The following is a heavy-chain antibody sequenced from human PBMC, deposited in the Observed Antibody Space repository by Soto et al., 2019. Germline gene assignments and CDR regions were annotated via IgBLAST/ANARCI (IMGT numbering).Heavy chain of an antibody. D-gene: IGHD3-22*01. V-gene: IGHV3-9*01. Sequence: GGSLRLSCAASGFTFSSYAMHWVRQAPGKGLEWVSGISWNSGSIGYADSVKGRFTISRDNAKNSLYLQMNSLRAEDTALYYCAKDKASSGYPPYYFDYWGQGTLVTVSS. CDR3: AKDKASSGYPPYYFDY. CDR1: GFTFSSYA. J-gene: IGHJ4*02. CDR2: ISWNSGSI.